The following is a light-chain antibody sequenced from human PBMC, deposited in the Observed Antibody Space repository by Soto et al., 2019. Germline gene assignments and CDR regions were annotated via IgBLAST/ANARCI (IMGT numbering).Light chain of an antibody. CDR2: GAS. V-gene: IGKV3-20*01. CDR3: QQYMSSVT. J-gene: IGKJ1*01. Sequence: EIVLPQSPGSLSLSPGQRATLSCRASQSVDTTFFAWYQKKPGQAPRLLIYGASKRATGIPDRFSGSGSGTDFTLVISSLEPEGFAVYYCQQYMSSVTFGQGTKVEIK. CDR1: QSVDTTF.